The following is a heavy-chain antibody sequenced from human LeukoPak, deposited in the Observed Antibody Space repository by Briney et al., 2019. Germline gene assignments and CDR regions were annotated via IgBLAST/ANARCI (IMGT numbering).Heavy chain of an antibody. CDR2: ISGSGGST. CDR3: AKAPWGDYVPDFDY. V-gene: IGHV3-23*01. J-gene: IGHJ4*02. Sequence: GSLRLSCAASGFTFSSYAMSWVRQAPGKGLEWVSAISGSGGSTYYADSVKGRFTISRDSSKNTLYLQMNSLRAEDTAVYYCAKAPWGDYVPDFDYWGQGTLVTVSS. CDR1: GFTFSSYA. D-gene: IGHD4-17*01.